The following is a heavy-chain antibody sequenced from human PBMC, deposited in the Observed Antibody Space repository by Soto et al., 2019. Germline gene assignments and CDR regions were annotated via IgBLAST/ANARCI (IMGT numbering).Heavy chain of an antibody. Sequence: LRLSCAASGFTFSSYSMNWVRQAPGKGLEWVSSISSSSSYIYYADSVKGRFTISRDNAKNSLYLQMNSLRAEDTAVYYCARGNGYSGYDSPPWFDPWGQGTLVTVSS. CDR3: ARGNGYSGYDSPPWFDP. D-gene: IGHD5-12*01. CDR1: GFTFSSYS. J-gene: IGHJ5*02. V-gene: IGHV3-21*01. CDR2: ISSSSSYI.